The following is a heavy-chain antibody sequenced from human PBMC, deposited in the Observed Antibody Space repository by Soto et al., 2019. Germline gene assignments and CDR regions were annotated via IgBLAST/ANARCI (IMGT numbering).Heavy chain of an antibody. CDR3: AKGYCISTSCFRLDAFDI. CDR1: GGTFSSYA. D-gene: IGHD2-2*01. CDR2: IIPIFGTA. J-gene: IGHJ3*02. V-gene: IGHV1-69*12. Sequence: QVPLVQSGAEVKKPGSSVKVSCKASGGTFSSYAISWVRQAPGQGLEWMGGIIPIFGTANYAQKFQGRVTITADESTSTAYMELSSLRSEDTAVYYCAKGYCISTSCFRLDAFDIWGQGTMVTVSS.